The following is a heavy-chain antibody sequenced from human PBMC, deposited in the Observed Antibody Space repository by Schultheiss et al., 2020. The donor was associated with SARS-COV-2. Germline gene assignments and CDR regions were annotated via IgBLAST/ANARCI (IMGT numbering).Heavy chain of an antibody. Sequence: GGSLRLSCAASGFTFSSYGMHWVRQAPGKGLEWVAVISYDGSNKYYADSVKGRFTISRDNSKNTLYLQMNSLRAEDTAIYYCARRGLDYYYYYGMDVWGQGTTVTVSS. CDR2: ISYDGSNK. CDR3: ARRGLDYYYYYGMDV. CDR1: GFTFSSYG. D-gene: IGHD3-10*01. V-gene: IGHV3-30*12. J-gene: IGHJ6*02.